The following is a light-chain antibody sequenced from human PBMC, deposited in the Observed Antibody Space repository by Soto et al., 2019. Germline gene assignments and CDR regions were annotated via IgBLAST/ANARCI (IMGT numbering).Light chain of an antibody. CDR2: DAS. CDR1: QSVGTF. CDR3: QQRSNWRLT. Sequence: EVVLTQSPDTLSLSPGERGTLSCRASQSVGTFLAWYQQRPGQAPRLLIYDASNRAAGIPDRFSGSGSGTDFTLTISSLEAADFAVYYCQQRSNWRLTFGGGTRVEI. V-gene: IGKV3-11*01. J-gene: IGKJ4*01.